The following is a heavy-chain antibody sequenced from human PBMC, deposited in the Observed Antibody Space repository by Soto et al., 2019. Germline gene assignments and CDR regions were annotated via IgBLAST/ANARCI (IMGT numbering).Heavy chain of an antibody. CDR2: INHSGST. J-gene: IGHJ6*02. CDR3: ARGVSWYDSTSYYYYGMDV. CDR1: GGSFSGYY. V-gene: IGHV4-34*01. Sequence: PSETLSLACAVYGGSFSGYYWSWIRQPPGKGLEWIGEINHSGSTNYNPSLKSRVTISVDTSKNQFSLKLSSVTAADTAVYYCARGVSWYDSTSYYYYGMDVWAQRTTVTVSS. D-gene: IGHD3-3*01.